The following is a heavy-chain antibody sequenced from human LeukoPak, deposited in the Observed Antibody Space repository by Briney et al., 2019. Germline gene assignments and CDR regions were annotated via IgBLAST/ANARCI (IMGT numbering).Heavy chain of an antibody. Sequence: GGSLRLSCAASGFTFSNAWMNWVRQAPGKGLEWVGRIKSKTDGGTTDYAAPVKGRFTISRDDSKNTLYLQMNSLKTEDTAVYYCTTGRPPEYSSSWFNDAFDIWGQGTMVTVSS. V-gene: IGHV3-15*07. CDR1: GFTFSNAW. CDR2: IKSKTDGGTT. D-gene: IGHD6-13*01. J-gene: IGHJ3*02. CDR3: TTGRPPEYSSSWFNDAFDI.